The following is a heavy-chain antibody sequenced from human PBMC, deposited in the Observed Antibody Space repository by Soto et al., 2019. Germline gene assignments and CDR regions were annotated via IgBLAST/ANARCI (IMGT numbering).Heavy chain of an antibody. J-gene: IGHJ5*02. CDR1: GGTFSSYA. D-gene: IGHD2-15*01. Sequence: SVKVSCKASGGTFSSYAISWVRQAPGQGLERMGGIIPIFGTANYAQKFQGRVTITADESTSTAYMELSSLRSEDTAVCYCASIYCSAGRCKCICNWFGTWGKGTLVTVSS. V-gene: IGHV1-69*13. CDR2: IIPIFGTA. CDR3: ASIYCSAGRCKCICNWFGT.